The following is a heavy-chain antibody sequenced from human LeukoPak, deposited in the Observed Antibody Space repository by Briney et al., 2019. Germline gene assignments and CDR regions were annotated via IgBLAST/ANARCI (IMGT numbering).Heavy chain of an antibody. J-gene: IGHJ4*02. D-gene: IGHD6-6*01. CDR1: GGSFSSYY. CDR2: IYYSGST. V-gene: IGHV4-59*01. CDR3: ASEGSSSGFDY. Sequence: SETLSLTCTVSGGSFSSYYWSWIRQAPGKGLEWIGYIYYSGSTNYNPSLKSRVTISVDTSKNQCSQKLSSVTAADTAVYYCASEGSSSGFDYWGQGTLVTVAS.